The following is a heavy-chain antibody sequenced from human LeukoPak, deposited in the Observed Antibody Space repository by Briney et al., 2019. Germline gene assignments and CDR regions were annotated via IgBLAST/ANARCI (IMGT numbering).Heavy chain of an antibody. V-gene: IGHV3-23*01. CDR1: GFTFSSYA. CDR2: ISGSGGST. D-gene: IGHD3-10*01. Sequence: GGSLRLSCAASGFTFSSYAMSWVRQAPGKGLEWVSAISGSGGSTYYADSVKGRFTISRDNSKNTLYLQMNSLRAEDTAVYYCVTHRITMVRGVIGAFDIWGQGTMVTVSS. CDR3: VTHRITMVRGVIGAFDI. J-gene: IGHJ3*02.